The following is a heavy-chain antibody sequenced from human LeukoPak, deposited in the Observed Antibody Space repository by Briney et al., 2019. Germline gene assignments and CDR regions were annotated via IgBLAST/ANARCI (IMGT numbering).Heavy chain of an antibody. CDR3: ARTDGSGWLVYYYYYGMDV. CDR1: HYSISSNYY. Sequence: SETLSLTCTVSHYSISSNYYWGWIRQPPGKGLEWIGSIYHSGSTYYNPPLKSRVTISVDTSKNQFSLKLSSVTAADTAVYYCARTDGSGWLVYYYYYGMDVWGQGTTVTVPS. CDR2: IYHSGST. V-gene: IGHV4-38-2*02. D-gene: IGHD6-19*01. J-gene: IGHJ6*02.